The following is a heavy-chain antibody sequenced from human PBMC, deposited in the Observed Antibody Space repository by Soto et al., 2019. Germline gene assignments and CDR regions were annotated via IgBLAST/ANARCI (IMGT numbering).Heavy chain of an antibody. Sequence: SETLSLTCTVSGGSITISSYHWGWIRQPPGKGLEWIGSIYYSGTAYYNPSLRSRATISVDTSKNQFSLKLSSVTAADTAVYYCGRDRQRLGSHPWGQGTLVPVSS. CDR1: GGSITISSYH. J-gene: IGHJ5*02. CDR3: GRDRQRLGSHP. CDR2: IYYSGTA. V-gene: IGHV4-39*07. D-gene: IGHD6-25*01.